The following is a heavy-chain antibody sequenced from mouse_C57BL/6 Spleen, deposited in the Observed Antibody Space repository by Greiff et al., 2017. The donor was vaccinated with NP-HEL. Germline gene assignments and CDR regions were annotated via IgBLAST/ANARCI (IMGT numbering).Heavy chain of an antibody. CDR2: IDPSDSET. Sequence: QVQLQQPGAELVRPGSSVKLSCKASGYTFTSYWMHWVKQRPIQGLEWIGNIDPSDSETHYNQKFKDKATLTVDKSSSTAYMQLSSLTSEDSAVYYCARTSYDLCDYCGQGTTLTVSS. D-gene: IGHD2-12*01. V-gene: IGHV1-52*01. CDR1: GYTFTSYW. CDR3: ARTSYDLCDY. J-gene: IGHJ2*01.